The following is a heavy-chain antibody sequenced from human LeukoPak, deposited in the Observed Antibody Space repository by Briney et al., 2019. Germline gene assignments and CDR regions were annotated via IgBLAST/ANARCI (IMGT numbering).Heavy chain of an antibody. CDR1: GYTFISYG. J-gene: IGHJ6*03. CDR3: AREGAVATISYYYYYMDV. Sequence: GASVKVSCKASGYTFISYGITWVRQAPGQGLEWMGWISAYNGNTNYAQKFQGRVTMTTDTHTSTAYMELRSLRSDDTAVYYCAREGAVATISYYYYYMDVWGKGTTVTVSS. CDR2: ISAYNGNT. D-gene: IGHD5-24*01. V-gene: IGHV1-18*01.